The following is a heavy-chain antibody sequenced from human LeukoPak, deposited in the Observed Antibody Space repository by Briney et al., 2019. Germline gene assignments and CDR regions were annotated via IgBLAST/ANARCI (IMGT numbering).Heavy chain of an antibody. CDR3: ARGQLAGRGYSYGYPPFDY. D-gene: IGHD5-18*01. CDR2: IYYSGST. Sequence: SETLSLTCTVSGGSISSYYWSWIRQPPGKGLEWIGYIYYSGSTNYNPSLKSRVTISVDTSKNQFSLKLSSVTAADTAVYYCARGQLAGRGYSYGYPPFDYWGQGTLVTVSS. J-gene: IGHJ4*02. CDR1: GGSISSYY. V-gene: IGHV4-59*01.